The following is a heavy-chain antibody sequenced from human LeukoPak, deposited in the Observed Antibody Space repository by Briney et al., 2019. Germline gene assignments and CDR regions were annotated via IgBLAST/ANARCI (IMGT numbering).Heavy chain of an antibody. V-gene: IGHV1-18*01. Sequence: ASVKVSCKASGYTFTTSYINWVRQAPGQGLEWMGWISAYNGKTNYAQKFQGRVTMTTDSSTSTAYMDLTSLRSDDTAVYYCARGGTYYPSIDYWGQGTLVTVSS. CDR2: ISAYNGKT. CDR3: ARGGTYYPSIDY. CDR1: GYTFTTSY. D-gene: IGHD1-26*01. J-gene: IGHJ4*02.